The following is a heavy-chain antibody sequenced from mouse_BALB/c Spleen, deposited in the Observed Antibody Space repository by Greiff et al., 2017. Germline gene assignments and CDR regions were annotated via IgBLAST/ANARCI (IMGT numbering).Heavy chain of an antibody. CDR1: GFTFSSFG. Sequence: EVMLVESGGGLVQPGGSRKLSCAASGFTFSSFGMHWVRQAPEKGLEWVAYISSGSSTIYYADTVKGRFTISRDNPKNTLFLQMTSLRSEDTAMYYCARRDSSGYGFYAMDYWGQGTSVTVSS. CDR2: ISSGSSTI. D-gene: IGHD3-2*01. J-gene: IGHJ4*01. CDR3: ARRDSSGYGFYAMDY. V-gene: IGHV5-17*02.